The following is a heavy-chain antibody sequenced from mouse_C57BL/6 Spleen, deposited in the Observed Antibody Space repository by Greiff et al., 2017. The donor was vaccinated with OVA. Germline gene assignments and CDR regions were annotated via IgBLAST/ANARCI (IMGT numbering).Heavy chain of an antibody. D-gene: IGHD2-2*01. V-gene: IGHV5-16*01. J-gene: IGHJ1*03. CDR1: GFTFSDYY. CDR2: INYDGSST. CDR3: ARDGYYWYFDV. Sequence: EVKLMESEGGLVQPGSSMKLSCTASGFTFSDYYMAWVRQVPEKGLEWVANINYDGSSTYYLDSLKSRFIISRDNAKNILYLQMSSLKSEDTATDYCARDGYYWYFDVWGTGTTVTVSS.